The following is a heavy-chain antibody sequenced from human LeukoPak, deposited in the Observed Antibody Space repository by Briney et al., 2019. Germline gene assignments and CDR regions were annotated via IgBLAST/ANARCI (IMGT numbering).Heavy chain of an antibody. CDR1: GFTFSSYW. V-gene: IGHV3-7*01. J-gene: IGHJ3*02. CDR3: ARGKWLLLEMGAFDI. CDR2: IKQDGSEK. D-gene: IGHD3-22*01. Sequence: GESLRLSCAASGFTFSSYWMSWVRQAPGKGLEWVANIKQDGSEKYYVDSVKGRFTISRDNAKNSLYLQMNSLRAEDTAVYYCARGKWLLLEMGAFDIWGQGTMVTVSS.